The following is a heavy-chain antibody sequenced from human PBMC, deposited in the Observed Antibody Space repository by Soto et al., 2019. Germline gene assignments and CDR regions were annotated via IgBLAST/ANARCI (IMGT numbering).Heavy chain of an antibody. CDR3: ARGVVAATIFYYCYDGMDV. V-gene: IGHV4-31*03. CDR2: IYYSGST. Sequence: PSETLSLTCTVSGGSISSGGYYWSWIRQHPGKGLEWIGYIYYSGSTYYNPSLKSRVTISVDTSKNQFSLKLSSVTAADTAVYYCARGVVAATIFYYCYDGMDVWGQGTTVTVSS. D-gene: IGHD2-15*01. CDR1: GGSISSGGYY. J-gene: IGHJ6*02.